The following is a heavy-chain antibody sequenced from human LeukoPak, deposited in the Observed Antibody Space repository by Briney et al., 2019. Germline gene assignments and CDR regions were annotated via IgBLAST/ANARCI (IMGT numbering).Heavy chain of an antibody. D-gene: IGHD6-19*01. Sequence: GGSLRLSCAASGSTFSRHSMNWVRQAPGKGLEWVSGISGSGGSTYYADFVKGRFTISRDNSKSTLYLQMNSLRAEDTAVYYCAKTLSYSSGWVYWGQGTLVTVSS. V-gene: IGHV3-23*01. CDR2: ISGSGGST. CDR1: GSTFSRHS. CDR3: AKTLSYSSGWVY. J-gene: IGHJ4*02.